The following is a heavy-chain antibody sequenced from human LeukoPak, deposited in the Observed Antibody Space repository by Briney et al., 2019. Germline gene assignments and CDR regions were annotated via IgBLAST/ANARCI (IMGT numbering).Heavy chain of an antibody. V-gene: IGHV1-2*02. D-gene: IGHD3-16*01. CDR2: INPNSGGT. J-gene: IGHJ4*02. CDR1: GYTFTGYY. Sequence: ASVKVSCKASGYTFTGYYMHWVRQAPGQGLEWMGWINPNSGGTNYAQKFQGRVTMTRDTSISTAYMELSRLRSDDTAVYYCARAPRGGVAPFDCWGQGTLVTVSS. CDR3: ARAPRGGVAPFDC.